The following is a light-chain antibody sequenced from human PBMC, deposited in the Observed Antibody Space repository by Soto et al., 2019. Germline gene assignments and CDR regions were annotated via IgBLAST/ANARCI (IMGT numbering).Light chain of an antibody. CDR2: KIS. Sequence: EIVMTQTPLSSPVILGQSASISCGSSQTVVHSDGNTYLSWLQQRPGQPPRLLIHKISNRFSGVPSRFSGSGSGTEFTLTISSLQPDDLATFYCQQYNSYSPRTFGQGPRWIS. V-gene: IGKV2-24*01. CDR1: QTVVHSDGNTY. J-gene: IGKJ1*01. CDR3: QQYNSYSPRT.